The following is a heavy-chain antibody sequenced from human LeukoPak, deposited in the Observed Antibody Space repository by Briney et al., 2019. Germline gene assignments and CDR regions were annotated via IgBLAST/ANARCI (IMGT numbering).Heavy chain of an antibody. CDR2: INTDGSST. V-gene: IGHV3-74*01. J-gene: IGHJ3*02. CDR3: AMHGSGSDAFDI. CDR1: GFTFSSYW. D-gene: IGHD3-10*01. Sequence: GGSLRLSCAASGFTFSSYWMHWVRQAPGKGLVWVSRINTDGSSTSYADSVKGRFTISRDNAKNTLYLQMNSLRAEDTAVYYCAMHGSGSDAFDIWGQGTMVTVSS.